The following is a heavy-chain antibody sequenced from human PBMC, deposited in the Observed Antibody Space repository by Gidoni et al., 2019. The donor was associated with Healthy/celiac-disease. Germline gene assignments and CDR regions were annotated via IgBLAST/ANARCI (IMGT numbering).Heavy chain of an antibody. D-gene: IGHD3-10*02. CDR2: SRNKANDYTT. Sequence: EVQLVESGGGLVQPGGYLRLAGGASGFIFSDHYMDWVRQAPGGGLVWVGRSRNKANDYTTECAASVKGRFTISRDDSKNSLYLQINSLNSEYTAVYYCTRAILLFWAFLSWGHGTLVTVSS. V-gene: IGHV3-72*01. J-gene: IGHJ5*01. CDR1: GFIFSDHY. CDR3: TRAILLFWAFLS.